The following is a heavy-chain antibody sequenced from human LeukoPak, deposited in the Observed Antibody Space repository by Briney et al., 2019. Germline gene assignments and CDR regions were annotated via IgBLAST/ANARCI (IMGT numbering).Heavy chain of an antibody. CDR2: IYYSGST. CDR3: AREWLDSSGYYSGGYFDY. Sequence: SETLSLTCTVSGGSISSYYWSWIRQPPGKGLEWIGYIYYSGSTNYNPSLKSRVTISVDTSKNQFSLKLSSVTAADTAVYYCAREWLDSSGYYSGGYFDYWGQGTLVTVSS. V-gene: IGHV4-59*12. D-gene: IGHD3-22*01. J-gene: IGHJ4*02. CDR1: GGSISSYY.